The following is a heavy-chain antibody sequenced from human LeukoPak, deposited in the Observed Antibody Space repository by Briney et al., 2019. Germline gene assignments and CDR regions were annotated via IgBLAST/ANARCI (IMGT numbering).Heavy chain of an antibody. CDR2: IKQDGSEK. V-gene: IGHV3-7*01. Sequence: PGGSLRLSCAASGFSFTNTWMSWVRQAPGKGLEWVANIKQDGSEKYYVDSVKGRFTISRDNAKNSLYLQMNSLRAEDTAVYYCAREGITMIVVPTLGGDAFDIWGQGTMVTVSS. CDR3: AREGITMIVVPTLGGDAFDI. J-gene: IGHJ3*02. CDR1: GFSFTNTW. D-gene: IGHD3-22*01.